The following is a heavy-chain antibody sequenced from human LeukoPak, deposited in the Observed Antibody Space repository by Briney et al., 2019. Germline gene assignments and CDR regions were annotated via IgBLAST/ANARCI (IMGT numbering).Heavy chain of an antibody. J-gene: IGHJ4*02. CDR2: ISSSSSYI. D-gene: IGHD2-21*01. V-gene: IGHV3-21*01. CDR1: GFTFSSYS. Sequence: PGGSLRLSCAASGFTFSSYSMNWVRQAPGKGLEWVSSISSSSSYIYYADSVTGRFTISRDNAKNSLYLQMNSLRAEDTAVYYCARDAYCGGDCYSLFDYWGQGTLVTVSS. CDR3: ARDAYCGGDCYSLFDY.